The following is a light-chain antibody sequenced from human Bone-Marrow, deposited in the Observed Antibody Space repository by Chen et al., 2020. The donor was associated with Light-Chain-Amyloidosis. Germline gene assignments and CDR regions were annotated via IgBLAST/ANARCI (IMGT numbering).Light chain of an antibody. Sequence: QAVVTQEPSLTVSPGGTVTLTCGSSTGAVTSGHYPYWFQQKPGQAPRTLIYDTSNKHSWTPALFSGSLLGGKAALTLSGAQPEDEAEYYCLLSYSVARKVFGGGTKLTVL. CDR2: DTS. J-gene: IGLJ3*02. CDR1: TGAVTSGHY. CDR3: LLSYSVARKV. V-gene: IGLV7-46*01.